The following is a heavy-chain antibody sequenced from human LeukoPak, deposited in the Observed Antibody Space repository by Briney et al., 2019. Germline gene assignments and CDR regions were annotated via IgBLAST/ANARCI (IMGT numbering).Heavy chain of an antibody. CDR1: GYMFTSYA. Sequence: GASVTVSCQASGYMFTSYAIHWVREAPGQGLEWLGWISVYNGKTDYAEGLQGRVTMTTGRSTNTAFMELRSLRSDDTAIYFCARGSGIPYYYYMDVWGKGTAVTVSS. J-gene: IGHJ6*03. CDR3: ARGSGIPYYYYMDV. V-gene: IGHV1-18*01. D-gene: IGHD3-10*01. CDR2: ISVYNGKT.